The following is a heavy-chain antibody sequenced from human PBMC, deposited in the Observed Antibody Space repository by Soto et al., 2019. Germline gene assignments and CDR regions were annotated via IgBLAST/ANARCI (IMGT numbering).Heavy chain of an antibody. D-gene: IGHD6-19*01. CDR2: INHSGST. J-gene: IGHJ2*01. V-gene: IGHV4-34*01. Sequence: SETLSLTCAVYGGSFSGYYWIWIRQPPGKGLEWIGEINHSGSTNYNPSLTRRATLSVDTSKNQVSLKLTSVTAADTAVYYCARLASGWQYYYFDFWGRGTPVTLSS. CDR1: GGSFSGYY. CDR3: ARLASGWQYYYFDF.